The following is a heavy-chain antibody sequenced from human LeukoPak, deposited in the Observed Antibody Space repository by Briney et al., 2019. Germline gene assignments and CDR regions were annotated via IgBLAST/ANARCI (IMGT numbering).Heavy chain of an antibody. CDR2: IYYSGST. V-gene: IGHV4-30-4*01. CDR3: AREVEYYYDISGYFLETGFDY. J-gene: IGHJ4*02. Sequence: PSETLSLTCTVSGGSISSGDYYWSWIRQPPGKGLEWIGYIYYSGSTYYNPSLKSRVTISVDTSKNQFSLKLSSVTAADTAVYYCAREVEYYYDISGYFLETGFDYWGQGTLVTVSS. CDR1: GGSISSGDYY. D-gene: IGHD3-22*01.